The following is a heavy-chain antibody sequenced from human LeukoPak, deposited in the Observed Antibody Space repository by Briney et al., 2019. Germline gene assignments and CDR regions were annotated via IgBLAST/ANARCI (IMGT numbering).Heavy chain of an antibody. J-gene: IGHJ2*01. V-gene: IGHV4-4*07. CDR2: FYTNGIT. Sequence: PSETLSLTCTVSGGPFDTYAWSWIRQPAGKGLEWIGRFYTNGITNYSPSLESRVTMSVDTSKNRFSLRLSSVTAADTAVYYCARDRLGATGHWRIDLWGRGTLVTVSS. D-gene: IGHD1-26*01. CDR1: GGPFDTYA. CDR3: ARDRLGATGHWRIDL.